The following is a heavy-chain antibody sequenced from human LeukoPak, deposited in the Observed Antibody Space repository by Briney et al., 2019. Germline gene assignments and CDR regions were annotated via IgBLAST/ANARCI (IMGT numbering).Heavy chain of an antibody. CDR3: AKRTSGSSWYSSDS. V-gene: IGHV3-23*01. CDR2: TSGDATST. D-gene: IGHD6-13*01. CDR1: GFTFSSFA. Sequence: RGSLRLSCAASGFTFSSFAMNWVPQAPGKGLEWVSTTSGDATSTYYADSVKGRFTISRDNSKTTLFLQMNSLRAEDTAVYYCAKRTSGSSWYSSDSWGQGTLVTVS. J-gene: IGHJ4*02.